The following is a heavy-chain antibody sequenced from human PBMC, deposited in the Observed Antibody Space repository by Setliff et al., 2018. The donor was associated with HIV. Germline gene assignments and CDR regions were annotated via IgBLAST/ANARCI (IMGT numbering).Heavy chain of an antibody. J-gene: IGHJ6*03. CDR3: ARQAGTYWGFVYYMDV. CDR2: IYYSGST. V-gene: IGHV4-39*01. Sequence: SETLSLTCTVSGGSISSSSYYWGCIRQPPGKGLEWIGHIYYSGSTYYNPSLESRVSIAVDMSKSQLSLNLTSVTAADTAVYYCARQAGTYWGFVYYMDVCGKGTTVTVSS. D-gene: IGHD7-27*01. CDR1: GGSISSSSYY.